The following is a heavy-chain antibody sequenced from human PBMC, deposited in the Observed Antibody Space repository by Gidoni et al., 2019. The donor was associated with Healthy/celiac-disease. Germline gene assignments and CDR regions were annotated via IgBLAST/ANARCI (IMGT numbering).Heavy chain of an antibody. V-gene: IGHV3-23*04. J-gene: IGHJ6*02. Sequence: EVQLVESGGGLVQPGGSLRLSCAASGLTFPNYAMSWVRQAPGKGLEWVSTISGRGGSTYYADSVKGRFTISRDNSKNTLYVQMNSLRAEDTAVYYCAKDRYDDYGVLPYYGMDVWGQGTTVTVSS. D-gene: IGHD4-17*01. CDR2: ISGRGGST. CDR1: GLTFPNYA. CDR3: AKDRYDDYGVLPYYGMDV.